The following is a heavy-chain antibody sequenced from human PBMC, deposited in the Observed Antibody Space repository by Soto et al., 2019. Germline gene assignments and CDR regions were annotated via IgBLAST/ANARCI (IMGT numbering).Heavy chain of an antibody. CDR2: IYYSGST. CDR1: GGSISGSSYY. CDR3: MLGSGWKDFDY. J-gene: IGHJ4*02. V-gene: IGHV4-39*01. D-gene: IGHD3-22*01. Sequence: PSETLSLTCTVSGGSISGSSYYWGWIRQPPGKGLEWIGNIYYSGSTYYNPSLKSRVTISVDTSKNQFSLKLSSATAADTAVYYCMLGSGWKDFDYWGQGTLVTVSS.